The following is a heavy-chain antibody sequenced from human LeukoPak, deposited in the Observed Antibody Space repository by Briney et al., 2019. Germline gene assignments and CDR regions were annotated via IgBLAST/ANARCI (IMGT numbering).Heavy chain of an antibody. Sequence: PGGSLRLSCAASGFTFSSYSMNWVRQAPGKGLEWVSYISSSGSTIYYADSVKGRFTISRDNAKNSLYLQMNSLRAEDTAVYYCARVAYSSSWRERYKYYLDYWGQGTLVTVSS. CDR1: GFTFSSYS. V-gene: IGHV3-48*04. CDR2: ISSSGSTI. CDR3: ARVAYSSSWRERYKYYLDY. J-gene: IGHJ4*02. D-gene: IGHD6-13*01.